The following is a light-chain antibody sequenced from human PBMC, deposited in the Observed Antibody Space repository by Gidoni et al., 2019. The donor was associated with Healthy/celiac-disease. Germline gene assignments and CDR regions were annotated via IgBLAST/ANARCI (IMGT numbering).Light chain of an antibody. Sequence: SSLSASVGDRVTITCRASQSISSYLNWYQQKPGKAPKLLIYAASSLQSGVPSRFSGSRSGTDFTLTISSLQPEDFATYYCQQSYSTLMYTFGQGTKLEIK. CDR3: QQSYSTLMYT. CDR2: AAS. V-gene: IGKV1-39*01. CDR1: QSISSY. J-gene: IGKJ2*01.